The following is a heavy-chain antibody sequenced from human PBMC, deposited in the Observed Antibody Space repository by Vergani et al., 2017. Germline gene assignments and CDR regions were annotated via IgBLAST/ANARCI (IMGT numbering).Heavy chain of an antibody. CDR1: GYTFTSYY. CDR3: ARGGSSGYYDYYYYGMDV. J-gene: IGHJ6*02. V-gene: IGHV1-46*03. Sequence: QVQLVQSGAEVKKPGASVKVSCKASGYTFTSYYMHWVRQAPGQGLEWMGIINPSGGSTSYAQKFQGRVTMTRDTSTSTVYMELSSLRSEDTAVYYCARGGSSGYYDYYYYGMDVWGQGTTVTVSS. D-gene: IGHD3-22*01. CDR2: INPSGGST.